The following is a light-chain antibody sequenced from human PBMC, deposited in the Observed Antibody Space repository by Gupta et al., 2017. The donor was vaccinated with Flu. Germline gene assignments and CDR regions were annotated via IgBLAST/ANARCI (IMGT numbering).Light chain of an antibody. Sequence: IQMTQPPSSLSASVGDRVTITCRASQSIGTYLHWYQQKPGKAPKLLIYAASTLQSGVPSRFSGSGSGTDFTLTISSLQPEDFATYYCQQSYSTPPGLTFGGGTKVEIK. V-gene: IGKV1-39*01. CDR2: AAS. CDR3: QQSYSTPPGLT. CDR1: QSIGTY. J-gene: IGKJ4*01.